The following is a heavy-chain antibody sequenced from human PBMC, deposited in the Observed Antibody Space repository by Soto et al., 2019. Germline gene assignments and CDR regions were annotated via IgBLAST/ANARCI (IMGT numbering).Heavy chain of an antibody. CDR1: GGSISSGDYY. D-gene: IGHD3-10*01. V-gene: IGHV4-30-4*01. Sequence: SETLSLTCAVSGGSISSGDYYWSWIRQPPGKGLEWIGNIYYSGSTYYNPSLKSRVTISVDTSKKQFPLKLSSVTAADTAVYYCASRKSSPYFDYWGQGTLVTVSS. CDR2: IYYSGST. J-gene: IGHJ4*02. CDR3: ASRKSSPYFDY.